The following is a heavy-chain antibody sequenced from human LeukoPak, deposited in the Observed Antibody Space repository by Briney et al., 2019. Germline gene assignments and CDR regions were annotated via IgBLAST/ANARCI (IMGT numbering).Heavy chain of an antibody. Sequence: SQTLSLTCAISGDSVSSAAWNWIRQSPSRGLEWLGGTYYRSKWYNDYAVSVKSRITINPDTSKNQFSLHLNSVTPEDTAVYYCARGGRGYCTSSSCYFDYWGQGTLVTVSS. J-gene: IGHJ4*02. V-gene: IGHV6-1*01. CDR2: TYYRSKWYN. D-gene: IGHD2-2*01. CDR1: GDSVSSAA. CDR3: ARGGRGYCTSSSCYFDY.